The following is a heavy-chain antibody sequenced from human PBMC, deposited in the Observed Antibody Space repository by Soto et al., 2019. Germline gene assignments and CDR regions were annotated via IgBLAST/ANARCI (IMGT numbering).Heavy chain of an antibody. V-gene: IGHV1-3*01. CDR1: GYTFTSYA. CDR3: ARDPSYYGMDV. Sequence: ASVKVSCKASGYTFTSYAMHWVRQAPGQRLEWMGWINAGNGNTKYSQKFQGRVTITRDTSARTAYMELSSLRSEDTAVYYCARDPSYYGMDVWGQGTTVTVSS. CDR2: INAGNGNT. J-gene: IGHJ6*02.